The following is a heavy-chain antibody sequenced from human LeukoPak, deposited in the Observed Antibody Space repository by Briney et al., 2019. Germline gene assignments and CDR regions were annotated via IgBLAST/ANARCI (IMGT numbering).Heavy chain of an antibody. Sequence: PGGSLRLSCAASGFTFDDYGMSWVRQAPGKGLEWVSGFNWNGGSTGYADSAKGRFTISRDNAKNSLYLQMNSLRAEDTALYYCARMGDYRDAFDIWGQGTMVTVSS. V-gene: IGHV3-20*04. CDR1: GFTFDDYG. D-gene: IGHD4-11*01. CDR3: ARMGDYRDAFDI. CDR2: FNWNGGST. J-gene: IGHJ3*02.